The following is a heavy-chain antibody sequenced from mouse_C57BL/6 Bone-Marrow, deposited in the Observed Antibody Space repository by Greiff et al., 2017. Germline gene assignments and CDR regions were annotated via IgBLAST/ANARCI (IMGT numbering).Heavy chain of an antibody. V-gene: IGHV1-81*01. CDR1: GYTFTSYG. Sequence: VQLQQSGAELVRPGASVKLSCKASGYTFTSYGISWVKQRPGQGLEWIGEIYPRSGNTYYNEKFKGKATLTADKSSSTAYMELRSLTSEDSAVYFWARSGDYYGSSCGGFAYWGQGTLVTVSA. CDR2: IYPRSGNT. J-gene: IGHJ3*01. D-gene: IGHD1-1*01. CDR3: ARSGDYYGSSCGGFAY.